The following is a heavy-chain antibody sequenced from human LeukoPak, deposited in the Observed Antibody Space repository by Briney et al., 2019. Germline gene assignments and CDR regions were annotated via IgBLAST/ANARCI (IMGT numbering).Heavy chain of an antibody. D-gene: IGHD5-24*01. CDR3: ARDYKYAFDN. CDR2: IGIDSGNT. V-gene: IGHV3-48*01. CDR1: GFTFSDYS. Sequence: PGGSLRLSCAASGFTFSDYSMNWVRQAPGKGLEWILYIGIDSGNTNYADSVKGRFTISGDKAKNSLYLQMNSLRVEDTAVYYCARDYKYAFDNWGQGTLVTVSS. J-gene: IGHJ4*02.